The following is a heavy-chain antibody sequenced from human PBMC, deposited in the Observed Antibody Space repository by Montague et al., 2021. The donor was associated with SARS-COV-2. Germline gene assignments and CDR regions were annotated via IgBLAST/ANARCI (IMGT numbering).Heavy chain of an antibody. CDR2: IYRGDEE. CDR1: GFSLNTPEVA. Sequence: PALVKPTQTLPLTCTLSGFSLNTPEVAVGWIRQPPGKALEWLAPIYRGDEERYGPSLQSRLTITRDTSKSQVVLTMTNMDPVDTATYYCAHRFAGFFDYWGQGILVTVSS. CDR3: AHRFAGFFDY. V-gene: IGHV2-5*05. J-gene: IGHJ4*02.